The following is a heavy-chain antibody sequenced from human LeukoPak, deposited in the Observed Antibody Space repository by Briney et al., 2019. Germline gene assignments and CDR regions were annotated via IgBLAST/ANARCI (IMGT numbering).Heavy chain of an antibody. Sequence: GSSVKVSCKASGGTFSSYAISWVRQAPGQGLEWMGGIIPIFGTANYAQKFRGRVTITADKSTSTAYMELSSLRSEDTAVYYCARGGGFPVPARNGAFDIWGQGTMVTVSS. V-gene: IGHV1-69*06. CDR1: GGTFSSYA. CDR2: IIPIFGTA. J-gene: IGHJ3*02. CDR3: ARGGGFPVPARNGAFDI. D-gene: IGHD1-1*01.